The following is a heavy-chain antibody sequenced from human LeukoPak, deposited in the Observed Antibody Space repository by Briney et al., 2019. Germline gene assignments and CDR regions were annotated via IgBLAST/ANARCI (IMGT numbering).Heavy chain of an antibody. V-gene: IGHV4-59*01. J-gene: IGHJ4*02. CDR3: ARDRRGYSYGSYFDY. D-gene: IGHD5-18*01. Sequence: SGILSLTCTVSGGSISSYYWSWIRQPPGKGLEWIGYIYYSGSTNYNPSLKSRVTISVDTSKNQFSLKLSSVTAADTAVYYCARDRRGYSYGSYFDYWGQGTLVTVSS. CDR2: IYYSGST. CDR1: GGSISSYY.